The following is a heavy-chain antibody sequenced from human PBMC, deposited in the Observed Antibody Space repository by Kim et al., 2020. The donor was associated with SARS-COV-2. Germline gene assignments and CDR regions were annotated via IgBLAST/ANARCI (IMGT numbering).Heavy chain of an antibody. D-gene: IGHD6-13*01. V-gene: IGHV3-33*08. CDR3: ARELPKYSSTSSYYYYYAMDV. J-gene: IGHJ6*02. Sequence: GGSLRLSCAASGFTFNSYGMHWVRQAPGKGLEWVAVIWYDGSNKYYADSVKGRFTISRDNSKNTLYLQMNSLRAEDTAVYYCARELPKYSSTSSYYYYYAMDVWGQGTTVTVSS. CDR1: GFTFNSYG. CDR2: IWYDGSNK.